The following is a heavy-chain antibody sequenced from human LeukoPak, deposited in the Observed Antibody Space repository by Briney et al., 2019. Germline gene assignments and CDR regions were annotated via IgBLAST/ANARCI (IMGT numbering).Heavy chain of an antibody. CDR1: GFTFSSYA. V-gene: IGHV3-23*01. D-gene: IGHD2-2*01. Sequence: GESLRLSCAASGFTFSSYAMSWVRQAPGKGLGWVSAISGSGDNTYYADSVRGRFTISRDNSKNTLYLQMNSLRAEDTAVYYCARDTIVVPASGDAFDIWGQGTMVTVSS. CDR3: ARDTIVVPASGDAFDI. CDR2: ISGSGDNT. J-gene: IGHJ3*02.